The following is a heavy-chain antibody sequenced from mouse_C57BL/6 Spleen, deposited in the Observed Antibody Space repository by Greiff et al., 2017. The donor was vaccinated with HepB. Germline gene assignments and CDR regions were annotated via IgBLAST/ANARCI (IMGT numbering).Heavy chain of an antibody. CDR1: GFTFSDFY. V-gene: IGHV7-1*01. CDR2: SRNKANDYTT. J-gene: IGHJ1*03. CDR3: ARDGDWYFDV. Sequence: EVQVVESGGGLVQSGRSLRLSCATSGFTFSDFYMEWVRQAPGKGLEWIAASRNKANDYTTEYSASVKGRFIVSRDTSQSILYLQMNALRAEDTAIYYCARDGDWYFDVWGTGTTVTVSS.